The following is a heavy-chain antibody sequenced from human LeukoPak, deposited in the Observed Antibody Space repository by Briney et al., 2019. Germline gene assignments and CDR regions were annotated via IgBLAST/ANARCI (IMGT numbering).Heavy chain of an antibody. Sequence: GGSLRLSCAASGFTFSSYWMSWVRQAPGKGLEWVADIKEDGSEKYYVDSVKGRFTISRDNAKNSLYLQMNSLRAQDTAVYYCALNPDYYGSGSFDYWGQGTLVTVSS. CDR1: GFTFSSYW. J-gene: IGHJ4*02. V-gene: IGHV3-7*01. CDR2: IKEDGSEK. D-gene: IGHD3-10*01. CDR3: ALNPDYYGSGSFDY.